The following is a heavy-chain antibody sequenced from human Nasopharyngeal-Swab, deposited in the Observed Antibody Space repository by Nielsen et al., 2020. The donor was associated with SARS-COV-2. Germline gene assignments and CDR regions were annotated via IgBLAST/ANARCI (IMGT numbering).Heavy chain of an antibody. D-gene: IGHD6-13*01. V-gene: IGHV3-23*01. CDR1: GFTFSSYA. Sequence: GGSLRLSCAASGFTFSSYAMSWVRQAPGKGLEWVSSVTDAGSTTFYAKSVKGRFTISRDNSKNTLYLQMNSLRAEDTAVYYCAKISPYSSSWYADYWGQGTLVTVSS. CDR3: AKISPYSSSWYADY. J-gene: IGHJ4*02. CDR2: VTDAGSTT.